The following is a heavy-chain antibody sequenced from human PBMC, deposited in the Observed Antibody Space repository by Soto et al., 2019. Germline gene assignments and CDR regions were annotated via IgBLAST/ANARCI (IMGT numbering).Heavy chain of an antibody. CDR1: GFTFSTSW. V-gene: IGHV3-74*01. D-gene: IGHD5-18*01. CDR3: ARGGQLQGS. CDR2: INSDGIT. J-gene: IGHJ5*02. Sequence: PGGSLRLSCAASGFTFSTSWMHWVRQAPGMGLVWISRINSDGITAYADSVRGRFTISRDNAKNTLYLQMNSLRVEDTAVYYCARGGQLQGSWGQGTPVTVSS.